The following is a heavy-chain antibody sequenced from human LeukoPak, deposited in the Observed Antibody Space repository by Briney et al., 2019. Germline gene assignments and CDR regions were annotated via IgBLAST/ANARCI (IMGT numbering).Heavy chain of an antibody. D-gene: IGHD3-22*01. V-gene: IGHV3-21*01. CDR3: ARGDYYDSSGYYVDAFGI. CDR1: GXTFSSYS. Sequence: PGGSLRLSCAASGXTFSSYSMNWVRQAPGKGLEWVSSISSSSSYIYYADSVKGRFTISRDNAKNSLYLQMNSLRAEDTAVYYCARGDYYDSSGYYVDAFGIWGQGTMVTVSS. J-gene: IGHJ3*02. CDR2: ISSSSSYI.